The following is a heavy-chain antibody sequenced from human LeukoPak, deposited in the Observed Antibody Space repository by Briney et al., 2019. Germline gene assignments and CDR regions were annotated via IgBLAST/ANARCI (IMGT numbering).Heavy chain of an antibody. CDR2: INPSGGST. J-gene: IGHJ2*01. CDR1: GYTFTSYY. V-gene: IGHV1-46*01. CDR3: ARGSYYDSTDWYFDL. D-gene: IGHD3-22*01. Sequence: ASVTVSCKASGYTFTSYYMHWVRQAPGQGLEWMGIINPSGGSTSYAQKFQGRVTITRDTSTSTVYMELSSLRSEDTAVYYCARGSYYDSTDWYFDLWGRGTLVTVSS.